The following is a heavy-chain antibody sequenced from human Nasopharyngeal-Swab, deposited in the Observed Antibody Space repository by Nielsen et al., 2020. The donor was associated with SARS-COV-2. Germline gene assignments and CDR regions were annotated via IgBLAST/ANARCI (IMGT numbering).Heavy chain of an antibody. D-gene: IGHD3-22*01. Sequence: SETLSLTCTVSGGSISSGDYYWSWIRQPPGKGLEWIGYIYDSGSTYYNPSLESRLTISVDTSKDQFSLKLSSVTAADTAVYYCGRESKVDDSSGYWGQGTLVTVSS. CDR3: GRESKVDDSSGY. V-gene: IGHV4-30-4*01. CDR1: GGSISSGDYY. J-gene: IGHJ4*02. CDR2: IYDSGST.